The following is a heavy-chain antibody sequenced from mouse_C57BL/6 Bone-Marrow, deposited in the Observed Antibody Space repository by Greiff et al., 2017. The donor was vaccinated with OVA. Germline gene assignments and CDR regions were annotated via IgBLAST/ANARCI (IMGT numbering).Heavy chain of an antibody. Sequence: VQLQQPGAELVKPGASVKMSCKASGYTFTSYWITWVKQRPGQGLEWIGDIYPGSGSTNYNEKFKSKATLTVDTSSSTAYMQLSSLTSEDSAVYYCASYDYDRRGYYFDYWGQGTTLTVSS. CDR3: ASYDYDRRGYYFDY. CDR2: IYPGSGST. CDR1: GYTFTSYW. J-gene: IGHJ2*01. V-gene: IGHV1-55*01. D-gene: IGHD2-4*01.